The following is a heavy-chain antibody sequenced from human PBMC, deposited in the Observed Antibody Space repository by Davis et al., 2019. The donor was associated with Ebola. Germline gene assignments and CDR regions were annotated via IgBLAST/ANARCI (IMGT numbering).Heavy chain of an antibody. V-gene: IGHV3-33*01. J-gene: IGHJ6*02. CDR1: GFTFSSYG. CDR3: ARDSQGYYYYGMDV. Sequence: GGSLRLSCAASGFTFSSYGMHWVRQAPGKGLEWVAVIWYDGSNKYYADSVKGRFTISRDNSKNTLYLQMNSLRDEDTAVYYCARDSQGYYYYGMDVWGQGTTVTVSS. CDR2: IWYDGSNK.